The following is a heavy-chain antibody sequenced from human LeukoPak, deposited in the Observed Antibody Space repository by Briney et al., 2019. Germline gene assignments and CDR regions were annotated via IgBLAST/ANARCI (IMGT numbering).Heavy chain of an antibody. V-gene: IGHV3-64*01. J-gene: IGHJ4*02. CDR3: ARGGKGYGDYVGGAPYY. D-gene: IGHD4-17*01. CDR1: GFTFSSYA. CDR2: ISSKGGST. Sequence: GGSLRLSCAASGFTFSSYAMLWVRQAPGEGLEYVSAISSKGGSTYYGNTVKGRFTISRDNSTNTLYLQMGSLRAEDMAVYYCARGGKGYGDYVGGAPYYWGQGTLVTVSS.